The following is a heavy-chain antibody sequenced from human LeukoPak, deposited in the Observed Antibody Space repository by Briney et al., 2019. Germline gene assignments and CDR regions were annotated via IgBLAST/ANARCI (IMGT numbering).Heavy chain of an antibody. CDR1: GGSISSGGYS. V-gene: IGHV4-61*08. CDR2: IYYSGST. Sequence: SQTLSLTCAVSGGSISSGGYSWSWIRQPPGKGLEWIGYIYYSGSTNYNPSLKSRVTISVDTSKNQFSLKLSSVTAADTAVYYCAREGEYSSSSYWGQGTLVTVSS. J-gene: IGHJ4*02. D-gene: IGHD6-13*01. CDR3: AREGEYSSSSY.